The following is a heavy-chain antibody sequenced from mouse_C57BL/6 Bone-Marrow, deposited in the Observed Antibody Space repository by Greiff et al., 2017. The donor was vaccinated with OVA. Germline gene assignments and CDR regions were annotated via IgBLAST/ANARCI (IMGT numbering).Heavy chain of an antibody. Sequence: VQLQQSGPELVKPGASVKISCKASGYSFTDYNMNWVKQSYGKSLEWIGVINPNYGTTSYHQKFKGKATLTVDQSYSTAYLQLNSLTSEDSAVYYCAREGDGYYAMDYWGQGTPVTVSS. CDR2: INPNYGTT. D-gene: IGHD2-3*01. V-gene: IGHV1-39*01. CDR1: GYSFTDYN. CDR3: AREGDGYYAMDY. J-gene: IGHJ4*01.